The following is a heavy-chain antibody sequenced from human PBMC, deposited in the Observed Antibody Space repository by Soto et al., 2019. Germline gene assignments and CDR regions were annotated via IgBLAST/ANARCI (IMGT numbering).Heavy chain of an antibody. CDR2: INHSGST. Sequence: SETLSLTSAVYGLYFSGYYWSWIRQPPGKGLEWIGEINHSGSTNYNPSLKSRVTISVDTSKNQFSLKLSSVTAADTAVYYCARGGNLGSGWLDYWGQGTLVTVSS. J-gene: IGHJ4*02. D-gene: IGHD6-19*01. CDR3: ARGGNLGSGWLDY. V-gene: IGHV4-34*01. CDR1: GLYFSGYY.